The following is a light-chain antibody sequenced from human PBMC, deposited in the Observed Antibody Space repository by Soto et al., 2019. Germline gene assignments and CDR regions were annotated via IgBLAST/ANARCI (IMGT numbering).Light chain of an antibody. J-gene: IGLJ3*02. CDR2: DAS. CDR1: SSNVGGYNY. Sequence: QPVLTQPRSVSASPGQSVTISCTGTSSNVGGYNYVSWYQQNPGKAPKLMIYDASKRPPGVPDRFSGSKSGNAAFLTISGLQVEDEADYYCCSYAASYTLLFGGGTKLTVL. CDR3: CSYAASYTLL. V-gene: IGLV2-11*01.